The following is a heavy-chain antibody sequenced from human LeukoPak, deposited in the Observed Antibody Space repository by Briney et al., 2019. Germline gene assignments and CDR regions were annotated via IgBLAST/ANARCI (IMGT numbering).Heavy chain of an antibody. V-gene: IGHV1-69*13. CDR3: ARSPRHGDYFDY. Sequence: ASVKVSCKASGDTFSSFAFSWVRQAPGQGLEWMGGIIPVFGTANYAQKFQGRVTITADESTSSAYMELSSLRSEDTAVYYCARSPRHGDYFDYWGQGTLVTVSS. J-gene: IGHJ4*02. CDR2: IIPVFGTA. D-gene: IGHD3-16*01. CDR1: GDTFSSFA.